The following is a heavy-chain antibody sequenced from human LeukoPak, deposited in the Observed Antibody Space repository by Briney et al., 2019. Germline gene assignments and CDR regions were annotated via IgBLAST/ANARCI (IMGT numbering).Heavy chain of an antibody. CDR1: GYTFTSYD. D-gene: IGHD5-18*01. V-gene: IGHV1-8*02. CDR3: ARGIQLWFNWFDP. J-gene: IGHJ5*02. Sequence: ASVKVSCKASGYTFTSYDINWVRQATGQGLEWMGWMNPNSGNTGYAQKFQGRVTMTRDTSISTAYMELSGLRSDDTAVYYCARGIQLWFNWFDPWGQGTLVTVSS. CDR2: MNPNSGNT.